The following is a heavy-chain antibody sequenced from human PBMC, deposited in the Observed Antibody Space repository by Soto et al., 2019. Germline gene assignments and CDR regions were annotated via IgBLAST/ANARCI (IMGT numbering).Heavy chain of an antibody. CDR3: ARAYSSSFRSYYYYYYMDV. Sequence: PSETLSLTCTVSGGSISSGGYYWSWIRQQPRKSLEWIGYIYYSGSTYYNPSLKSRVTISVDTSKNQFSLKLSSVTAADTAVYYCARAYSSSFRSYYYYYYMDVWGKGTTVTVSS. J-gene: IGHJ6*03. CDR2: IYYSGST. CDR1: GGSISSGGYY. V-gene: IGHV4-31*03. D-gene: IGHD6-13*01.